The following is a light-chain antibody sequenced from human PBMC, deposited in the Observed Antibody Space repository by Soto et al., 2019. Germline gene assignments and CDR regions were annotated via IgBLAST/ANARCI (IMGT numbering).Light chain of an antibody. Sequence: EIVMTQSPAILSVSPGERATLSCRASQTVASNLAWYQQKPGQAPRLLIHGASTRATGVSARFSGSGSGTEFPLTISSLQSEDFAVYYCQQYHNWPPQYTFGPGTKLQIK. V-gene: IGKV3-15*01. J-gene: IGKJ2*01. CDR3: QQYHNWPPQYT. CDR2: GAS. CDR1: QTVASN.